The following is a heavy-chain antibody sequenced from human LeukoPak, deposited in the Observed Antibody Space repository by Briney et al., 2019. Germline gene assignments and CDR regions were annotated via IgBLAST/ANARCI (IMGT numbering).Heavy chain of an antibody. CDR1: GYTFTSYA. D-gene: IGHD3-10*01. Sequence: GASVKVSCKASGYTFTSYAMNWVRQAPGQGLEWMGWISAYNGNTNYAQKLQGRVTMTTDTSTSTAYMELRSLRSDDTAVYYCARAHIWFGEGGPPDYWGQGTLVTVSS. J-gene: IGHJ4*02. CDR3: ARAHIWFGEGGPPDY. CDR2: ISAYNGNT. V-gene: IGHV1-18*01.